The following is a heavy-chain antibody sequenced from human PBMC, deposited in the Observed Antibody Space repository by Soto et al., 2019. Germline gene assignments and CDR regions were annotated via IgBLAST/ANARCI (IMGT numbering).Heavy chain of an antibody. D-gene: IGHD2-15*01. J-gene: IGHJ4*02. CDR1: GFTFSSYC. CDR3: ARDGYCSGGSCYSVPVFVY. Sequence: GGSLRLSCAASGFTFSSYCMHWVRQAPGKGLEWVAVIWYDGSNKYYADSVKGRFTISRDNSKNTLYLQMNSLRAEDTAVYYCARDGYCSGGSCYSVPVFVYWGQGTLVTVSS. V-gene: IGHV3-33*01. CDR2: IWYDGSNK.